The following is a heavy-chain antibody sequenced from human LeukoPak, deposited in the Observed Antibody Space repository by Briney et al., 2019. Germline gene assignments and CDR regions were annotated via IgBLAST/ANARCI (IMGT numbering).Heavy chain of an antibody. V-gene: IGHV3-30*03. CDR1: GFTFSSYG. D-gene: IGHD4-17*01. J-gene: IGHJ4*02. Sequence: AGGSLRLSCAASGFTFSSYGMHWVRQAPGKGLEWVAVISYDGSNKYYADSVKGRFTISRDNSKNTLYLQMNSLRAEDTAVYYCARDRVTTNTPYFDSWGQGTLVTVSS. CDR3: ARDRVTTNTPYFDS. CDR2: ISYDGSNK.